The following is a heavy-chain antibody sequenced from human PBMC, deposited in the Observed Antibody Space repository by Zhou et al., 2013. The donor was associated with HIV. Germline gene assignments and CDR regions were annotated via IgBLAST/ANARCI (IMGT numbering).Heavy chain of an antibody. CDR1: GGTFSSYA. Sequence: QVQLVQSGAEVKKPGSSVKVSCKASGGTFSSYAISWVRQAPGQGLEWMGGIIPIFGTANYAQKFQGRVTITTDESTSTAYMELSSLRSEDTAVYYCASIKSFIVATTRPAFDIWGQGTMVTVSS. V-gene: IGHV1-69*05. CDR3: ASIKSFIVATTRPAFDI. CDR2: IIPIFGTA. J-gene: IGHJ3*02. D-gene: IGHD5-12*01.